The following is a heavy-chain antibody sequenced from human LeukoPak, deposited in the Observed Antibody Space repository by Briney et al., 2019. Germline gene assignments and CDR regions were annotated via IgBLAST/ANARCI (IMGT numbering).Heavy chain of an antibody. J-gene: IGHJ4*02. Sequence: GGSLRLSCAASGFTFSSYSMNWVRQAPGKGLEWVSYISSSSSTIYYADSVKGRFTISRDNSKNTLYLQMNSLRVEDSATYYCAARPTSAAVAPSDYWGQGTLVTVSS. V-gene: IGHV3-48*01. CDR1: GFTFSSYS. CDR2: ISSSSSTI. CDR3: AARPTSAAVAPSDY. D-gene: IGHD6-19*01.